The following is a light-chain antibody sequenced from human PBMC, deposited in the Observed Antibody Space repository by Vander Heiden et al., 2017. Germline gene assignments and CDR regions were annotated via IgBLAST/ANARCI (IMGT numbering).Light chain of an antibody. J-gene: IGKJ4*01. CDR1: QSLVHSNGYND. Sequence: DIVMTQSPLSLLVTPGQPASIPCRSSQSLVHSNGYNDLDWYRQKPGQSPQLLIYLGSNRAAGVPDRVSGSGAGTDFTLKISRVEAEDVGVYYCMQSLQTPLTFGGGTKVEIK. CDR2: LGS. V-gene: IGKV2-28*01. CDR3: MQSLQTPLT.